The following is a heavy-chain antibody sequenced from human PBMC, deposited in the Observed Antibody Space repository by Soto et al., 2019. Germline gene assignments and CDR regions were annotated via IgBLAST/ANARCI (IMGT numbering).Heavy chain of an antibody. Sequence: EVQLVESGGGLVKPGGSLRLSCAASGFSFSSYSMNWVRQAPGKGLEWVSSISSSSSYIYYVDSVKGRFTISRDNAKNSLYLQMNSLRAEDTAVYYCARGGWEYYFAYWGQGTLVTVSS. CDR3: ARGGWEYYFAY. CDR2: ISSSSSYI. CDR1: GFSFSSYS. D-gene: IGHD1-26*01. V-gene: IGHV3-21*01. J-gene: IGHJ4*02.